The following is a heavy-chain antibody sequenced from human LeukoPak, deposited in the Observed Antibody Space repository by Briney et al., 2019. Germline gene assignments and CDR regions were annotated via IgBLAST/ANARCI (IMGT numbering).Heavy chain of an antibody. J-gene: IGHJ4*02. D-gene: IGHD6-19*01. CDR3: ARDPRPRGGWFYFDY. Sequence: SETLSLTCGVSGDSISSGNYWNWVRQPPGKGLEWIGDIYQSGITNYNPSLKSRVTMSVDKSKNEFSLKLDSVTAADTAVYYCARDPRPRGGWFYFDYWGQGIPVTVSS. CDR2: IYQSGIT. CDR1: GDSISSGNY. V-gene: IGHV4-4*02.